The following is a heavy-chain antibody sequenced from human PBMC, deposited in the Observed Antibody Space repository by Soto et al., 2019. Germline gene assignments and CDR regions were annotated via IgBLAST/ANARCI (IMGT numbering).Heavy chain of an antibody. D-gene: IGHD5-12*01. V-gene: IGHV1-69*06. Sequence: QVQLVQSGTEVKKSGSSVKVSCKASGDTFTNFAISWMRQAPGQGLEWMGGIIPMFGTTNYAQKFQGSVTITADRSTSTAYLELRSLRSEDTAVYYCARGLRGYTGYDGGGAFDIWGQGTMVTVSS. CDR1: GDTFTNFA. CDR2: IIPMFGTT. CDR3: ARGLRGYTGYDGGGAFDI. J-gene: IGHJ3*02.